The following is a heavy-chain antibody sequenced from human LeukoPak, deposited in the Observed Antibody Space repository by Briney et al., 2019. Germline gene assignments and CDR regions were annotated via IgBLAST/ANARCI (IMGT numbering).Heavy chain of an antibody. V-gene: IGHV4-31*03. CDR3: SRGLDSRKLGY. CDR2: IHPSGIL. J-gene: IGHJ4*02. Sequence: PSETLSLTCTVSGASFNSDDQYWNWIRQSPGKGLEWIGSIHPSGILYNNPSLESRFTMSRDTSKDQFSLNLNSVTAADTAVYFCSRGLDSRKLGYWGQGILVTVSS. CDR1: GASFNSDDQY. D-gene: IGHD3-22*01.